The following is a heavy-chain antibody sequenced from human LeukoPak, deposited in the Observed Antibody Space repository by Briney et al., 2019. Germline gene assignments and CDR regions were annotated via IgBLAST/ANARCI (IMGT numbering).Heavy chain of an antibody. Sequence: TGGSLRLSCAASGINFNNAWMSWVRQAPGKGLEWVGRIKSKTDGGATQYAAPVKGRFTISRDDSKNTLYLQMNSLKTEDTAVYYCTPALFAAHAFLIWGQGTMVTVPS. J-gene: IGHJ3*02. CDR3: TPALFAAHAFLI. V-gene: IGHV3-15*01. CDR1: GINFNNAW. CDR2: IKSKTDGGAT. D-gene: IGHD3-10*02.